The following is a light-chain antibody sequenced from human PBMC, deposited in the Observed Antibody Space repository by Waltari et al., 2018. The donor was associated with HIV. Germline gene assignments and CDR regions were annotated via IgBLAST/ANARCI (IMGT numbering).Light chain of an antibody. CDR2: DVN. J-gene: IGLJ1*01. V-gene: IGLV2-14*03. Sequence: QSALTQPASVSGSPGQPIAISCPGTSGDIGTYTYVPWYQQHTGKVPKLIIYDVNVRPSGVSDRFSGSKSGNTATLTISGLHSDDEADYYCCSYTVNSTGVFGAGTKITV. CDR3: CSYTVNSTGV. CDR1: SGDIGTYTY.